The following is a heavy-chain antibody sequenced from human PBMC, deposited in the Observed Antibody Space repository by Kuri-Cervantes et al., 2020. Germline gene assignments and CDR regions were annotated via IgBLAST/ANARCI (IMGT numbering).Heavy chain of an antibody. V-gene: IGHV1-18*01. CDR1: GYTFTTYG. CDR2: ISAFDGKT. CDR3: ARDIIAVRPGWFDP. J-gene: IGHJ5*02. Sequence: ASVKVSCKASGYTFTTYGISWVRQAPGQGLEWMGWISAFDGKTKFAQRLQGRVTMTTDTSTSTAYMELRSLTSDDTAMYYCARDIIAVRPGWFDPWGQGTRVTVSS. D-gene: IGHD6-6*01.